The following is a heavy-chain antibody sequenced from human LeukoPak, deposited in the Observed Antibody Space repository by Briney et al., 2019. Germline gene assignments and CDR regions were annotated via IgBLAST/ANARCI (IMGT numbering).Heavy chain of an antibody. J-gene: IGHJ4*02. CDR2: IYYSGST. CDR3: ARGWIQLWFGYDY. D-gene: IGHD5-18*01. Sequence: SETLSLTCSVSGGSISSSSYYWGWIRQPPGKGLEWIGSIYYSGSTYYNPSLKSRVTISVDTSKNQFSLKLSSVTAADTAVYYCARGWIQLWFGYDYWGQGTLVTVSS. V-gene: IGHV4-39*07. CDR1: GGSISSSSYY.